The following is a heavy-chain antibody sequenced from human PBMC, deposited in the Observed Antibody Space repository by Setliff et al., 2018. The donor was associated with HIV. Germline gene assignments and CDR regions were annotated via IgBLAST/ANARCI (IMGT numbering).Heavy chain of an antibody. CDR3: VRHWXXEGGSCYSLLAXXYYGLDV. CDR2: VYPGDSET. D-gene: IGHD2-15*01. J-gene: IGHJ6*02. CDR1: GYSFNTYW. Sequence: PGESLKISCQGSGYSFNTYWIGWVRQRPGKGLEWMGIVYPGDSETRYSPSFQGQVTISVDKSITTAYLQWSSLKASDTAIYYCVRHWXXEGGSCYSLLAXXYYGLDVWGLGTPVTVSS. V-gene: IGHV5-51*01.